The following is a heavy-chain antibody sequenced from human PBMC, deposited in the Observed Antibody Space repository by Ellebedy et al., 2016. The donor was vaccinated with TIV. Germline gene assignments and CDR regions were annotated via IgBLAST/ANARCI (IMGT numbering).Heavy chain of an antibody. CDR2: IYSGGST. CDR1: GFTVSNNY. J-gene: IGHJ3*02. D-gene: IGHD1-1*01. CDR3: MNVGASDI. V-gene: IGHV3-66*01. Sequence: GVSLKISXAASGFTVSNNYVSWVRQPPGKGLEWVSLIYSGGSTYYADSVKGRFTISRDNSKNTVYLQMNSLRAEDTAVYYCMNVGASDIWGQGTMVTVSS.